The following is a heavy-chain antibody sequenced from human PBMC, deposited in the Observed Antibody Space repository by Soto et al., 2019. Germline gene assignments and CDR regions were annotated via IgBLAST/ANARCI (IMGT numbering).Heavy chain of an antibody. CDR3: ARKGGIAAVFDY. V-gene: IGHV1-3*01. J-gene: IGHJ4*02. CDR1: GYTFTSYA. D-gene: IGHD6-13*01. CDR2: INACNGNT. Sequence: QVQLVQSGAEVKKPGASVKVSCKASGYTFTSYAMHWVRQAPGQRLEWMGWINACNGNTKYSQKFQGRVTITRDTSASTAYMELSSLRSEDTAVYYCARKGGIAAVFDYWGQGTLVTVSS.